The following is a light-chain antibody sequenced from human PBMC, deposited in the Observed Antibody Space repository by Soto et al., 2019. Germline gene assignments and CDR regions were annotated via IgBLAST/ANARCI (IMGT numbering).Light chain of an antibody. V-gene: IGKV1-5*01. CDR3: QQYDSYRT. CDR2: DVS. Sequence: DIQMTQSPSTLSASVGDRVTITCRASQNVTTWLAWYQHKPGKXPXXLLYDVSNLESGVPSRFSGSGSGTEFTLTISSLQSDDFATYVCQQYDSYRTFGQGTKVDIK. J-gene: IGKJ1*01. CDR1: QNVTTW.